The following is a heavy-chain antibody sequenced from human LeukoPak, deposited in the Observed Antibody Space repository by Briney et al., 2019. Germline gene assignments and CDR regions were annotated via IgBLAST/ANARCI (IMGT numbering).Heavy chain of an antibody. V-gene: IGHV4-38-2*01. CDR2: IYHSGTT. J-gene: IGHJ4*02. Sequence: SETLSLTCAVSGYSINSGYFWGWIRQSPGKGLEWIASIYHSGTTYYNPSLKSRITMSVDTSKNQFSLKLSSVTAADTAVYYCARRDDFWSGYCTTRGYYFDYWGQGTLVTVSS. CDR3: ARRDDFWSGYCTTRGYYFDY. D-gene: IGHD3-3*01. CDR1: GYSINSGYF.